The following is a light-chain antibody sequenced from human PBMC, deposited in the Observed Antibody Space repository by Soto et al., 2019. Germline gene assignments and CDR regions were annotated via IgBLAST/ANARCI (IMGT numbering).Light chain of an antibody. CDR2: FTS. J-gene: IGKJ1*01. CDR1: QAVNTR. V-gene: IGKV3-11*01. CDR3: HQRQSWPRT. Sequence: EVVLTQSPATLSSFPGERATLSCRASQAVNTRLAWYQHKPGQAPRLLIYFTSNRATGIPARFSGSGSGTDFTLTISSLEPEDSAVYYCHQRQSWPRTFGQGTKVDIK.